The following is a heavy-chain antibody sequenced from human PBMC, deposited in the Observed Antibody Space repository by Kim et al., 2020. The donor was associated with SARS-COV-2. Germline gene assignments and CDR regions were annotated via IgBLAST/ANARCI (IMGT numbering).Heavy chain of an antibody. Sequence: SETLSLTCTVSGGSISSYYWSWIRQPPGKGLEWIGYIYYSGSTNYNPSLKSRVTISVDTSKNQFSLKLSSVTAADTAVYSCAREEYYYGSGRENWFDPWG. V-gene: IGHV4-59*01. J-gene: IGHJ5*02. CDR3: AREEYYYGSGRENWFDP. CDR2: IYYSGST. CDR1: GGSISSYY. D-gene: IGHD3-10*01.